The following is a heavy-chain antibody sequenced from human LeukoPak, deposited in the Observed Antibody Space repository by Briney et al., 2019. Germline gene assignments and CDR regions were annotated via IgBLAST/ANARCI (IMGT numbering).Heavy chain of an antibody. Sequence: SETLSLTCTVSGGSISSSSYYWGWIRQPPGKGLEWIGSIYYSGSTYYNPSLKSRVTISVDTSKNQFSLKLSSVTAADTAVYYCARPPPMVRGVILWFDPWGQGTLVTVSS. J-gene: IGHJ5*02. D-gene: IGHD3-10*01. V-gene: IGHV4-39*01. CDR3: ARPPPMVRGVILWFDP. CDR1: GGSISSSSYY. CDR2: IYYSGST.